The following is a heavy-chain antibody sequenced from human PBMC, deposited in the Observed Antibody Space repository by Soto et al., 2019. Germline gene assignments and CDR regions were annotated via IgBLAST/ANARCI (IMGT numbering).Heavy chain of an antibody. J-gene: IGHJ5*02. CDR1: GGSISSYY. CDR2: IYYSGST. V-gene: IGHV4-59*12. D-gene: IGHD6-13*01. CDR3: ARDAHRYSSSSFDP. Sequence: MASETLSLTCTVSGGSISSYYWSWIREPPGKGLEWIGYIYYSGSTKYNPSLKSRVTISVDTSKNQFSLKLSSVTAADTAVYYCARDAHRYSSSSFDPWGQGTLVTVSS.